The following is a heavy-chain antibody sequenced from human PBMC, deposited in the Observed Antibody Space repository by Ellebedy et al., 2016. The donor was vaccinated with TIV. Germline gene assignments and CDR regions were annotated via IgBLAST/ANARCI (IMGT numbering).Heavy chain of an antibody. CDR2: ISWNSGSM. Sequence: SLKISCAASGFTFDDYAMHWVRQAPGKGLEWVSGISWNSGSMAYADSVKGRFTISRDNAKNSLYLQMNSLRAEDTDLYYCAKGSTTAMVTCVDYWGQGTLVTVSP. V-gene: IGHV3-9*01. J-gene: IGHJ4*02. CDR3: AKGSTTAMVTCVDY. D-gene: IGHD5-18*01. CDR1: GFTFDDYA.